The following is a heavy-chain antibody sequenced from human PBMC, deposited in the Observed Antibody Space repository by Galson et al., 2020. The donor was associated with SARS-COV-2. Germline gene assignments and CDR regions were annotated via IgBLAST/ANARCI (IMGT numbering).Heavy chain of an antibody. CDR3: ARETSGWYFDY. V-gene: IGHV4-61*01. CDR1: GGSVSSGSYY. J-gene: IGHJ4*02. D-gene: IGHD6-19*01. CDR2: IYYSGST. Sequence: ASETLSLTCTVSGGSVSSGSYYWSWIRQPPGKGLEWIGYIYYSGSTNYNPSLKSRVTISVDTSKNQFSLKLSSVTAADTAVYYCARETSGWYFDYWGQGTLVTVSS.